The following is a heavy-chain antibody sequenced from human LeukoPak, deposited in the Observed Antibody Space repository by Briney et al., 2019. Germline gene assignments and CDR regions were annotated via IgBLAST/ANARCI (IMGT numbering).Heavy chain of an antibody. J-gene: IGHJ4*02. CDR3: ARGSPTADK. D-gene: IGHD2-15*01. Sequence: SETLSLTCAVYGGSFSGYYWSWIRQPPGKGLEWIGEINHSGSTNYNPSLKSRVTISVDTSKNQFSLKLSSVTTADTAVYYCARGSPTADKWGQGTLVTVSS. CDR1: GGSFSGYY. CDR2: INHSGST. V-gene: IGHV4-34*01.